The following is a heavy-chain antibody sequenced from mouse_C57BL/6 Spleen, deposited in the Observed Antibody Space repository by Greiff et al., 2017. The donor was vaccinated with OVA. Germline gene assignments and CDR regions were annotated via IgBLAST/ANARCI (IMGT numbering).Heavy chain of an antibody. Sequence: VQLQQSGPELVKPGASVKISCKASGYTFTDYYMNWVKQSHGKSLEWIGDINPNNGGTSYNQKFKGKATLTVDKSSSTAYMELRSLTSEDSAVYYCARRGVYYDYSYWYFDVWGTGTTVTVSS. CDR2: INPNNGGT. D-gene: IGHD2-4*01. CDR1: GYTFTDYY. CDR3: ARRGVYYDYSYWYFDV. V-gene: IGHV1-26*01. J-gene: IGHJ1*03.